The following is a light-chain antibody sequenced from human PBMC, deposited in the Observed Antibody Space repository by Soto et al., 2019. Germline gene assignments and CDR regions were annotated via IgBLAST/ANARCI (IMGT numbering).Light chain of an antibody. J-gene: IGKJ4*01. Sequence: EIVLTQSPGTLSLSPGETATLSCTASQSVSSTSLAWYQQRTGQAPRLLIYGASRRAPGTPDRFSGSGSGTDFTLTISRLEPEDFAVYYCQQYGNSPPITFGGGARVEI. CDR3: QQYGNSPPIT. V-gene: IGKV3-20*01. CDR1: QSVSSTS. CDR2: GAS.